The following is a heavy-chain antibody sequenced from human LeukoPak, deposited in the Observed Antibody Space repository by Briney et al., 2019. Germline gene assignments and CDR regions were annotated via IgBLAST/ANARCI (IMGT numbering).Heavy chain of an antibody. CDR3: ARPPSGYYYIKYFQH. J-gene: IGHJ1*01. Sequence: SETLSLTCTVSGGSISSGGYYWSWIRQPPGKGLEWIGYIHHSGSTNYNPSLKSRVTISVDTSKNQFSLKLSSVTAADTAVYYCARPPSGYYYIKYFQHWGQGTLVTVSS. D-gene: IGHD3-22*01. CDR1: GGSISSGGYY. CDR2: IHHSGST. V-gene: IGHV4-30-2*01.